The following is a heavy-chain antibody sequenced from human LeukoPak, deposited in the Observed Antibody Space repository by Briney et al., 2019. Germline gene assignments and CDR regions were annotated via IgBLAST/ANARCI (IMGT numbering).Heavy chain of an antibody. V-gene: IGHV3-21*01. CDR1: GFTFSGYS. CDR2: ISSSSSYI. D-gene: IGHD5-12*01. CDR3: ARVAKSGYYFDY. J-gene: IGHJ4*02. Sequence: GGSLRLSCAASGFTFSGYSMNWVRQAPGKGLGWVSSISSSSSYIYYADSVKGRFTISRDNAKNSLYLQMNSLRAEDTAVYYCARVAKSGYYFDYWGQGTLVTVSS.